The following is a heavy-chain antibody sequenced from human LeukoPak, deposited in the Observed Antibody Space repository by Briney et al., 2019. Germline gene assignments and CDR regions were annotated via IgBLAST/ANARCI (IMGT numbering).Heavy chain of an antibody. CDR1: GFTFSSYS. V-gene: IGHV3-21*01. Sequence: GGPLRLSCAASGFTFSSYSMNWVRQAPGKGLEWVSSISSSSSYIYYADSVKGRFTISKDNAKNSLYLQMNSLRAEDTAVYYCARDDSGYAFDYWGQGTLVTVSS. CDR3: ARDDSGYAFDY. J-gene: IGHJ4*02. CDR2: ISSSSSYI. D-gene: IGHD5-12*01.